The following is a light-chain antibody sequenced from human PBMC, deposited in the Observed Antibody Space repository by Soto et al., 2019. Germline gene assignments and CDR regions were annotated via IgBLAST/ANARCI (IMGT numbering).Light chain of an antibody. Sequence: ESVLTQSPGTLSLSPGERATLSCRASQSVSSNYLAWYQQKPGQAPRLLIYGASTRASGIPDRFSGSGSGTDFTLTISSLEPEDFSVDYCQHRSNWPPWTFGQGTKGEIK. CDR2: GAS. CDR3: QHRSNWPPWT. V-gene: IGKV3D-20*02. J-gene: IGKJ1*01. CDR1: QSVSSNY.